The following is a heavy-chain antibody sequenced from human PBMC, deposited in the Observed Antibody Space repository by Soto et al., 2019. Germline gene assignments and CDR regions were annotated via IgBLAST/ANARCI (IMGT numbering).Heavy chain of an antibody. CDR1: GYKVSTWHNFTSYW. D-gene: IGHD2-15*01. CDR2: IYPGDSDT. Sequence: GESLKISCMGSGYKVSTWHNFTSYWIAWVRQMPGEGLEWMGIIYPGDSDTRYSPSFQGQVTISADKSITTAYLQWSGVKASDTAMYYCARLICGTTYYSDFSCGLDVWGQGTTVTVSS. J-gene: IGHJ6*02. CDR3: ARLICGTTYYSDFSCGLDV. V-gene: IGHV5-51*01.